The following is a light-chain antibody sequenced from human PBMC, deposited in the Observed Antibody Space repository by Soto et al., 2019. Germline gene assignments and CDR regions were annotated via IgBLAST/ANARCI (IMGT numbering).Light chain of an antibody. CDR3: CSYAGSYSPCV. CDR1: SSDVGGYKS. V-gene: IGLV2-11*01. J-gene: IGLJ1*01. Sequence: QSVLTQPRSVSGSPGQSVTISCAGTSSDVGGYKSVSWYQQHPGKAPKLIIYDVTKRPSGVPDRFSGSKSGNTASLTISGLQAEDEADYYCCSYAGSYSPCVFGTGTKVTVL. CDR2: DVT.